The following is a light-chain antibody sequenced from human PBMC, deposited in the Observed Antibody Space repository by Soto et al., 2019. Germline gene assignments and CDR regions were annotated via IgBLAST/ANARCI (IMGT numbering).Light chain of an antibody. CDR2: DTN. Sequence: QAVVTQEPSVTVSPGGTVTLTCGSSTGAVTSGHYPYWFQQKPGQAPRTVIFDTNNKHSWTPARFSGSLLGGKAALTLSGAQPEAEAMYYCLLLYPGTRRFFGPGTKVTVL. CDR3: LLLYPGTRRF. V-gene: IGLV7-46*01. J-gene: IGLJ1*01. CDR1: TGAVTSGHY.